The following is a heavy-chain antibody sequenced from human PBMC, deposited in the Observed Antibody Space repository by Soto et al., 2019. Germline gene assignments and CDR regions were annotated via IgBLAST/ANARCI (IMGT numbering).Heavy chain of an antibody. CDR3: ARDSGSYYYY. V-gene: IGHV4-59*01. D-gene: IGHD1-26*01. J-gene: IGHJ4*02. CDR2: IYYSGST. CDR1: GGSICSYY. Sequence: QVQLQESGPGLVKPSETLSLTCTVSGGSICSYYWSWIRQPPGKGLEWIGYIYYSGSTNYNPSLKSRVTISVDTSKNQFSLKLSSVTAADTAVYYCARDSGSYYYYWGQGTLVTVSS.